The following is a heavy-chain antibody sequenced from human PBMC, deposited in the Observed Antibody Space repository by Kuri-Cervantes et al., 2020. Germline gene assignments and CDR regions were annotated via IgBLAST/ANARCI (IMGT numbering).Heavy chain of an antibody. CDR2: IRSKADNYAT. CDR3: QAGDYEPGNY. V-gene: IGHV3-73*01. D-gene: IGHD4-17*01. Sequence: GESLKISCVASGFSFSGSVVHWVRQASGKGLEWVGRIRSKADNYATAYAASVKGRLTVSRDDSKNTAYLQMNSLKTEDTAVYYCQAGDYEPGNYWGQGTLVTVSS. CDR1: GFSFSGSV. J-gene: IGHJ4*02.